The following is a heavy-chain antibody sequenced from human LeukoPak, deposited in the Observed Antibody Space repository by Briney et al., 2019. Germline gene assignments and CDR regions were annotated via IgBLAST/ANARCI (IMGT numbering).Heavy chain of an antibody. D-gene: IGHD3/OR15-3a*01. Sequence: ASVKVSCKASGYTFTSYGISWVRQAPGQGLEWMGWISAYNGNTNYAQKLQGRVTMTTDTSTSTAYMELRSLRSDDTAVYYCARDGFLDWNDDLEQQFDPWGQGTLVTVSS. V-gene: IGHV1-18*01. CDR2: ISAYNGNT. CDR1: GYTFTSYG. CDR3: ARDGFLDWNDDLEQQFDP. J-gene: IGHJ5*02.